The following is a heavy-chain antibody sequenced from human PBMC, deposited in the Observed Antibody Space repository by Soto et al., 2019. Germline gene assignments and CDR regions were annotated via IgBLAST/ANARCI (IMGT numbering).Heavy chain of an antibody. CDR2: IYYSGST. CDR3: ARGVLGHCSSTSCGNWFDT. J-gene: IGHJ5*02. CDR1: GSSLSSGGYY. D-gene: IGHD2-2*01. V-gene: IGHV4-31*03. Sequence: PXETLCLPCPVAGSSLSSGGYYWSWIRQHPGKGLEWIGYIYYSGSTYYNPSLKSRVTISVDTSKNQFSLKLSSVTAADTAVYYCARGVLGHCSSTSCGNWFDTCGQGTLVTVSS.